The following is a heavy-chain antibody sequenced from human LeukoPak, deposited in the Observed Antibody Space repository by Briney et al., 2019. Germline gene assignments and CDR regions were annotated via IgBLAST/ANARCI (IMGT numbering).Heavy chain of an antibody. J-gene: IGHJ4*02. Sequence: PGGSLRLSCAASGFTFSSDGMSWVRQAPGKGLEWVANIKQDGSEKYYVDSVKGRFTISRDNAKNSLYLQMNSLRAEDTAVYYCARDQRYCSSSSCPWEPFDYWGQGTLVTVSS. D-gene: IGHD2-2*01. V-gene: IGHV3-7*05. CDR2: IKQDGSEK. CDR3: ARDQRYCSSSSCPWEPFDY. CDR1: GFTFSSDG.